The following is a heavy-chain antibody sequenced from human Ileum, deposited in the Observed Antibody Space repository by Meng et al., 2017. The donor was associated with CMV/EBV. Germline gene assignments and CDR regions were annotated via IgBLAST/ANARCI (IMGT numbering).Heavy chain of an antibody. CDR1: GFTFSSYS. Sequence: GGSLRLSCAGSGFTFSSYSMTWVRQAPGKGLEWVSFIGSNSSSIYYAESLKGRFTISRDNANSSLFLELNSLGADDTAVYYCARLSGNSRMDVWGQGTTVTVSS. D-gene: IGHD1-26*01. CDR3: ARLSGNSRMDV. J-gene: IGHJ6*02. V-gene: IGHV3-21*01. CDR2: IGSNSSSI.